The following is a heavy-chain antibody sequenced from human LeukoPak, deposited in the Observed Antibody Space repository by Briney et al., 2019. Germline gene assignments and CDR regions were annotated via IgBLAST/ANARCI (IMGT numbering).Heavy chain of an antibody. D-gene: IGHD4/OR15-4a*01. CDR3: ARDPCGANHCGY. J-gene: IGHJ4*02. V-gene: IGHV3-66*01. CDR1: GFTVSSNY. Sequence: GGSLRLSCEASGFTVSSNYMSCVRQAPGEGLECVSVIYSCGSTYYADSGKGRFTIFRDNSKYPLFLQMNSLRAEDTAVYYCARDPCGANHCGYWGQGTLVTVSS. CDR2: IYSCGST.